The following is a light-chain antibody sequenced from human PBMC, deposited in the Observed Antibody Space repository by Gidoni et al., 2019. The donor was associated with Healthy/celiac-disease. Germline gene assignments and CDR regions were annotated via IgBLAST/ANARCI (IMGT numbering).Light chain of an antibody. V-gene: IGKV3D-15*01. Sequence: EIVMTQSPATLSVSPGERATLSCRASQSVSSNLAWYQQKPGQATRLLIYGASTRATGIPARFSGSGSGTEFTLTISSLQSEDFAVYYCQQYNNWPQTFXQXTKLEIK. CDR1: QSVSSN. CDR2: GAS. J-gene: IGKJ2*01. CDR3: QQYNNWPQT.